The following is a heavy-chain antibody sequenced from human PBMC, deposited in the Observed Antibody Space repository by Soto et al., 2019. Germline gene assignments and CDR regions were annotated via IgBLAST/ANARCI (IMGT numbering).Heavy chain of an antibody. CDR3: ARDLGGHDY. V-gene: IGHV3-74*03. CDR2: LGSDGFGA. J-gene: IGHJ4*02. CDR1: GFSLSPYW. Sequence: PGGSLRLSCAASGFSLSPYWMHWVRQAPGRGLEWVSRLGSDGFGAAYADSVKGRFFISREIARNTLFLQMNSLRAEDTAVYYCARDLGGHDYWGRGTSVTNSS. D-gene: IGHD3-16*01.